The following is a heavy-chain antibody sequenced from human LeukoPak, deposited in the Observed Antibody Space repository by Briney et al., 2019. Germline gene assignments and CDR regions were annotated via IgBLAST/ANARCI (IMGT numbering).Heavy chain of an antibody. CDR1: GFTFSSYS. D-gene: IGHD3-22*01. J-gene: IGHJ4*02. CDR2: ISSSSSYI. V-gene: IGHV3-21*01. Sequence: GGSLRLSCAASGFTFSSYSMNWVRQAPGKGLEWVSSISSSSSYIYYVDSVKGRFTISRDNAKNSLYLQMNSLRAEDTAVYYCARDCYYDSSGYYDNWGQGTLVTVSS. CDR3: ARDCYYDSSGYYDN.